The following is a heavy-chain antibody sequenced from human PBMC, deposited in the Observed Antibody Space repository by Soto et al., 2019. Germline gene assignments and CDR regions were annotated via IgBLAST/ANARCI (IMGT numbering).Heavy chain of an antibody. Sequence: ASVKVSCKVSGYTLTELSMHWVRQAPGKGLERMGGFDPEDGETIYAQKLQGRVTMTEDTSTDTAYMELSSLRSEDTAVYYFSRSLSRVTTLGAFDIWGQGTMVT. J-gene: IGHJ3*02. V-gene: IGHV1-24*01. D-gene: IGHD4-17*01. CDR3: SRSLSRVTTLGAFDI. CDR2: FDPEDGET. CDR1: GYTLTELS.